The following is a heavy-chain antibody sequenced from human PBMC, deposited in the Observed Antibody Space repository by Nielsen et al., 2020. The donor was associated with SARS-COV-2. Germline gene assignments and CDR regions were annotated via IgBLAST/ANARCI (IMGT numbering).Heavy chain of an antibody. J-gene: IGHJ5*02. CDR3: ARVSLWFGDLSGWFDT. CDR2: VYYTGST. D-gene: IGHD3-10*01. V-gene: IGHV4-39*07. CDR1: GDSISTSSIY. Sequence: SETLSLTCTVSGDSISTSSIYWGWIRQPPGKGLEWIGSVYYTGSTYINPSLKSRVTLSVDTSKNQFSLKLTSVTAADTALYYCARVSLWFGDLSGWFDTWGQGTLVTVTS.